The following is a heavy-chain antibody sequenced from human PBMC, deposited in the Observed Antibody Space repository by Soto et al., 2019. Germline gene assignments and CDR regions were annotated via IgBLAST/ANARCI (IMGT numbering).Heavy chain of an antibody. CDR3: ARDTIGCVDAFAV. CDR1: GYNFFSFN. J-gene: IGHJ3*01. V-gene: IGHV1-18*01. Sequence: AASVKVSCKASGYNFFSFNINWVRQAPCQGLEWMGWISGYSGNTKYAQNVQGRVTMTTDTSTNTAYIALRSLRPDDTAVYYCARDTIGCVDAFAVWGRGTIVTVAS. D-gene: IGHD6-19*01. CDR2: ISGYSGNT.